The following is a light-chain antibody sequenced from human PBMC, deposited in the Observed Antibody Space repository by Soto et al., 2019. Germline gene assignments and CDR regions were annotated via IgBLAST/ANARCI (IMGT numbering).Light chain of an antibody. CDR2: GVS. J-gene: IGKJ1*01. CDR3: YHSGSPPPT. V-gene: IGKV3-20*01. CDR1: QSVTNNQ. Sequence: EIRLTLSPGALSLSPGERATLSCMASQSVTNNQFAWFRQKPGQAPRLLIWGVSNRATGIPDRFSGSGSGTDFTLTISSLEPEDFIVFYCYHSGSPPPTFGQGTNVDIK.